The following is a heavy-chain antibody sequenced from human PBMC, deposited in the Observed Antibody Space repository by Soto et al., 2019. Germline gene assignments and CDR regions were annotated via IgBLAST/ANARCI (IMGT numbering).Heavy chain of an antibody. Sequence: QVQLVQSGAEVKKPGSSVRVSCKSSGGVFSSFGLSWVRQAPGQGLEWMGGIIPIFGSANYAQKFQGRVTITADDSTSTAYMELSSLRSEDTALYYCARGRGNSAVITTFDYWGQGTLVTVSS. CDR2: IIPIFGSA. CDR3: ARGRGNSAVITTFDY. J-gene: IGHJ4*02. D-gene: IGHD3-16*01. V-gene: IGHV1-69*01. CDR1: GGVFSSFG.